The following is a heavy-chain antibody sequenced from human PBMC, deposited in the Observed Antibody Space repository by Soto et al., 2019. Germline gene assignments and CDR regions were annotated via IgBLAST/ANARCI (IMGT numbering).Heavy chain of an antibody. CDR3: ARDLSGPFDY. V-gene: IGHV3-74*01. J-gene: IGHJ4*02. CDR2: INSDGSST. CDR1: GFTFSNYW. Sequence: EVQVVESGGGLVQPGGSLRLSCAASGFTFSNYWMHWVRQGPGEGLVWVSHINSDGSSTNYADSVRGRFIISRDNAENTLYLQMNSLRAEDTAVYYCARDLSGPFDYWGQGTLVTVSS.